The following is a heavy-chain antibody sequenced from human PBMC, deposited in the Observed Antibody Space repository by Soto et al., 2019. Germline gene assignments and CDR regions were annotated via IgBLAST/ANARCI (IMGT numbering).Heavy chain of an antibody. CDR2: TYFRSKWYN. CDR3: EKGDNLGPKTGYAFDP. J-gene: IGHJ5*02. D-gene: IGHD5-12*01. Sequence: SQTLSLTCAISGDSVSSNTASWNWIRQSPSRGLEWLGRTYFRSKWYNDYAVSVKSRIIINPDTSNNQFSLQLNSVTPGDTAVYFCEKGDNLGPKTGYAFDPWGQGIMVSASS. CDR1: GDSVSSNTAS. V-gene: IGHV6-1*01.